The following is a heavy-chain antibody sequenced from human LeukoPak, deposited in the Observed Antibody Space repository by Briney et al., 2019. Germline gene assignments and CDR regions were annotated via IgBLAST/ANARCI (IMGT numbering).Heavy chain of an antibody. CDR3: ARVGSGNFDY. V-gene: IGHV4-59*08. CDR2: IYYSGNT. D-gene: IGHD1-26*01. CDR1: GVSISSYY. J-gene: IGHJ4*02. Sequence: SETLSLTCTVSGVSISSYYWSWTRQPPGKGLEWIGYIYYSGNTNYNPSLKSRVTISIDTSKNQFSLKLNSVTAADTAVYYCARVGSGNFDYWGQGTPVTVSS.